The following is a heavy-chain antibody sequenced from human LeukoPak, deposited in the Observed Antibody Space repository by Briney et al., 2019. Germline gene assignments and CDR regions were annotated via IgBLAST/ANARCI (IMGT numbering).Heavy chain of an antibody. CDR1: GGSISSYY. D-gene: IGHD6-19*01. J-gene: IGHJ4*02. V-gene: IGHV4-34*01. CDR3: ARGRPGPGIAVATRLDY. CDR2: INHSGST. Sequence: RPSETLSLTCTVSGGSISSYYWSWIRQPPGKGLEWIGEINHSGSTNYNPSLKSRVTISVDTSKNQFSLKLSSVTAADTAVYYCARGRPGPGIAVATRLDYWGQGTLVTVSS.